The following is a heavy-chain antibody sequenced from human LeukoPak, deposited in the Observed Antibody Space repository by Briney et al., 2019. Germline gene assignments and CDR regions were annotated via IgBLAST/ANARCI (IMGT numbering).Heavy chain of an antibody. CDR2: INPNSGGT. V-gene: IGHV1-2*02. CDR1: GYIFTGYY. Sequence: ASVKVSCKASGYIFTGYYIHWVRQAPGQGLEWMGWINPNSGGTNYAQKFQGRVTMTRDTSISTAYMELSRLRSDDTAVYYCARVRVDGTNWFDPWGQGTLVTVSS. J-gene: IGHJ5*02. D-gene: IGHD1-1*01. CDR3: ARVRVDGTNWFDP.